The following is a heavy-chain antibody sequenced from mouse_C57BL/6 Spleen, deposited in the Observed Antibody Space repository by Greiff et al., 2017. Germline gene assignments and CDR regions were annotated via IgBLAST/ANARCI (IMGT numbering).Heavy chain of an antibody. V-gene: IGHV1-81*01. Sequence: QVQLQQSGAELARPGASVKLSCKASGYTFTSYGISWVKQRTGQGLEWIGEIYPRSGNTYYNEKFKGKATLTADKSSSTAYMELRSLTSEDSAVYFCARSPIYYEYDYYAMDYWGQGTSVTVSS. CDR2: IYPRSGNT. J-gene: IGHJ4*01. CDR3: ARSPIYYEYDYYAMDY. D-gene: IGHD2-4*01. CDR1: GYTFTSYG.